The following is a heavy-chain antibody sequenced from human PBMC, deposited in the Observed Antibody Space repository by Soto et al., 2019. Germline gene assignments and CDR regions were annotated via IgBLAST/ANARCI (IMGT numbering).Heavy chain of an antibody. D-gene: IGHD3-3*01. CDR1: GGTFSSYA. Sequence: QVQLVQSGAEVKKPGSSVKVSCKASGGTFSSYAISWVRQAPGQGLEWMGGIIPIFGTANFAQKFQGRVKITADESTSTAYMELSSLRSEDTAVYYCARNLYDFWRGYPDSYYYYGMDVWGQGTTVTVSS. CDR3: ARNLYDFWRGYPDSYYYYGMDV. V-gene: IGHV1-69*01. CDR2: IIPIFGTA. J-gene: IGHJ6*02.